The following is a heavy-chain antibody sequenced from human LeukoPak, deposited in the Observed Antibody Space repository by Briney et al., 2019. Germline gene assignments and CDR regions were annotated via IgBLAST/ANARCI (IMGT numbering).Heavy chain of an antibody. CDR2: IRYDGSNK. CDR1: GFTFSSYG. CDR3: ARGSNWNWDAFDI. V-gene: IGHV3-30*02. Sequence: PGGSLRLSCAASGFTFSSYGMHWVRQAPGKGLEWVAFIRYDGSNKYYADSVKGRFTISRDNSKNTLYLQMNSLRAEDTAVYYCARGSNWNWDAFDIWGQGTMVTVSS. D-gene: IGHD1-7*01. J-gene: IGHJ3*02.